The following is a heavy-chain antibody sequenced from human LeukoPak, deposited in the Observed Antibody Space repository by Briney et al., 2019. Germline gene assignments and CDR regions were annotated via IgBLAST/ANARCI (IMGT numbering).Heavy chain of an antibody. J-gene: IGHJ4*02. CDR3: ARGTYYFDY. CDR1: GFTFSSYW. CDR2: IKQDGSEK. V-gene: IGHV3-7*01. Sequence: GXXLRLSCAASGFTFSSYWMSWVRQAPGKGLEWVANIKQDGSEKYYVDSVKGRFTISRDNAKNLLYLQMNSLRAEDTAVYYCARGTYYFDYWGQGTLVTVSS.